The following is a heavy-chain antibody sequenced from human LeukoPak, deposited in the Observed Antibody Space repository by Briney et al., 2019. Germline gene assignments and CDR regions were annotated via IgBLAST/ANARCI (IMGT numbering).Heavy chain of an antibody. CDR2: ISSRGDNT. CDR1: GFTSSSYD. CDR3: ARRWDYDFWSGHSAPFDY. J-gene: IGHJ4*02. D-gene: IGHD3-3*01. Sequence: PGGSLRLSCAASGFTSSSYDMSWVRQAPGKGLEWVSTISSRGDNTYYADSVNGRFTISRDNSKNTLYLQMNSLRAKDTAVYYCARRWDYDFWSGHSAPFDYWGQGTLVTVSS. V-gene: IGHV3-23*01.